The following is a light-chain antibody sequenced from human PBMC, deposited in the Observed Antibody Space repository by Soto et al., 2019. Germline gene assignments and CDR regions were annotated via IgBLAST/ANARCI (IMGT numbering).Light chain of an antibody. CDR1: QSVSSSY. J-gene: IGKJ1*01. CDR2: GAS. Sequence: EIVLTQSPGTLSLSPGERATLSCRASQSVSSSYLAWYQQKPGQAPRLLIYGASSRATGIPDRFSGSGSGTDFTLTIRRLEPEDFAVYYCQQYGSSFGQGTKVDIK. CDR3: QQYGSS. V-gene: IGKV3-20*01.